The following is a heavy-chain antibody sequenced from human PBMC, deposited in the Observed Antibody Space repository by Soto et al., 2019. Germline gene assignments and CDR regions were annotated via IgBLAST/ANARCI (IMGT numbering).Heavy chain of an antibody. Sequence: SETLSLTCTVSGGSVSSGSYYWSWIRQPPGKGLEWIGYIYYSGSTNYNPSLKSRVTISVDTSKNQFSLKLSSVTAADTAVYYCARERDGYFDYWGPGTLVTVSS. J-gene: IGHJ4*02. CDR1: GGSVSSGSYY. V-gene: IGHV4-61*01. CDR3: ARERDGYFDY. CDR2: IYYSGST.